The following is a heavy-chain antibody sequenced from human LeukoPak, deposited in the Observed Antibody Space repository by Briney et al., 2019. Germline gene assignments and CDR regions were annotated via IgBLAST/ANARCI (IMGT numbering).Heavy chain of an antibody. D-gene: IGHD2-8*01. CDR3: ARESLMEGDNWYFDL. CDR1: GGSISSGDYY. CDR2: IYYSGST. J-gene: IGHJ2*01. Sequence: SETLSLTCTVSGGSISSGDYYWSWIRQPPGKGLEWIGYIYYSGSTYYNPSLKSRVTMSVDTSKNQFSLRLSSVTAADTAVYYCARESLMEGDNWYFDLWGRGTLVTVSS. V-gene: IGHV4-30-4*01.